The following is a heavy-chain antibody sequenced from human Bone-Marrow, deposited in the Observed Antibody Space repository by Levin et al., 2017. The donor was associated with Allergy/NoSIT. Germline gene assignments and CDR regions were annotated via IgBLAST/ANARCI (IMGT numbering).Heavy chain of an antibody. V-gene: IGHV3-23*01. CDR3: VSLRGSWQLVDYYEYGLDV. Sequence: GESLKISCVGSGFSFRNYGISWVRQVPGEGLEWVSGISANGGDADYGDSVKGRFTISRDNSKNTVFLQMDSLRIEDTAVYYCVSLRGSWQLVDYYEYGLDVWGRGTTVTVSS. CDR2: ISANGGDA. J-gene: IGHJ6*02. CDR1: GFSFRNYG. D-gene: IGHD2-15*01.